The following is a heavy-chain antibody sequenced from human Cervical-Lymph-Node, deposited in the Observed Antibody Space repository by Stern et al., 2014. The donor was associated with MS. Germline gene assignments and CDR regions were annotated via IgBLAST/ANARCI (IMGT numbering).Heavy chain of an antibody. CDR2: IDPTACYT. CDR3: ARGGDPANTWFDP. D-gene: IGHD2-21*02. J-gene: IGHJ5*02. V-gene: IGHV5-10-1*03. Sequence: EVQLVQSGAEVKKPGESLRISCKASGYIFDNYWINWVRQMPGKRLEWMGRIDPTACYTNYNPSFQGHVTMSADRSITTVYVQWSSLKASDTAMYFCARGGDPANTWFDPWGQGTLVTVSS. CDR1: GYIFDNYW.